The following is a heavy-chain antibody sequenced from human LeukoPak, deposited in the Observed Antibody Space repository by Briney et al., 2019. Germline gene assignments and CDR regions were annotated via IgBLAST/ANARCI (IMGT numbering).Heavy chain of an antibody. Sequence: PSETLSLTCTVSGGSISHYYWSWFRQPPGKGLEWIGYIYYSGSTNYSPSLKSRVTISVDTSKNQFSLKLSSVTAADTAVFYCARGPEYYYDSSGYGGGTWFDPWGQGTLVTVSS. CDR2: IYYSGST. V-gene: IGHV4-59*01. D-gene: IGHD3-22*01. CDR3: ARGPEYYYDSSGYGGGTWFDP. J-gene: IGHJ5*02. CDR1: GGSISHYY.